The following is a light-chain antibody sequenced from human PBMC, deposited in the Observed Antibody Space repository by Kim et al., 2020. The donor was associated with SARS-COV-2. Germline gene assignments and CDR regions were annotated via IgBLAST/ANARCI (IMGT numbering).Light chain of an antibody. CDR1: SLRSYY. J-gene: IGLJ3*02. CDR2: GKN. Sequence: SSELTQDPAVSVALGQTVRITCQGDSLRSYYASWYQQKPGQAPVLVIYGKNNRPSGIPDRFSGCSSGNTASLTITGAQAEDEADYYCNSRDSSGNRVFGGGTQLTVL. CDR3: NSRDSSGNRV. V-gene: IGLV3-19*01.